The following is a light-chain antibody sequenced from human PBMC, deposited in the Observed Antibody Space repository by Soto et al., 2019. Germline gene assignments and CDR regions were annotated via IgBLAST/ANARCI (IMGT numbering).Light chain of an antibody. CDR3: VSYTSSGTYV. V-gene: IGLV2-14*01. J-gene: IGLJ1*01. CDR1: SSDVGNYKY. CDR2: EVS. Sequence: QSVLTQPASVSGSPGQSITISCTGTSSDVGNYKYVSWYQQHPGKAPKLMIYEVSNRPSGVSNRFSGSKSGNTASLTISGLQAEDETDYYCVSYTSSGTYVFGTGTKLTVL.